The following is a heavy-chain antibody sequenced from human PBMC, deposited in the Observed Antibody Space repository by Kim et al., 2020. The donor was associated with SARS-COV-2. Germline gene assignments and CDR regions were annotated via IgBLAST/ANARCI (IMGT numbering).Heavy chain of an antibody. D-gene: IGHD6-19*01. CDR2: ISYDGINK. V-gene: IGHV3-30*03. J-gene: IGHJ4*01. CDR3: ARTHEADSSGWSADY. Sequence: GGSLRLSCTASGFRFSSHAIHWVRQAPGKGLEWVAVISYDGINKNYVDSVKGRFTISRDNSKNTLSLQMNSLRPDDTAMYYCARTHEADSSGWSADYLG. CDR1: GFRFSSHA.